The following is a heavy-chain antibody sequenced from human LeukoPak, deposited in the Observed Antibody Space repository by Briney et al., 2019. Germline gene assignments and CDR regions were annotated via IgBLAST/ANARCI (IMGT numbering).Heavy chain of an antibody. CDR3: ARETPNYDLYMDV. J-gene: IGHJ6*03. CDR2: ISSSSSTI. D-gene: IGHD3-3*01. Sequence: PGGSLRLSCAASGFTFSSYSMNWVRQAPGKGLEWVSYISSSSSTIYYADSVKGRFTISRDNAKNSLYLQMNSLRAEDTAVYYCARETPNYDLYMDVWGKGTTVTVSS. CDR1: GFTFSSYS. V-gene: IGHV3-48*01.